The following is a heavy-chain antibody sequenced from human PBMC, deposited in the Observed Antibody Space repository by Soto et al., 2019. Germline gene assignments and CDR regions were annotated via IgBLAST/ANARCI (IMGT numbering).Heavy chain of an antibody. J-gene: IGHJ3*02. CDR1: GYTFTSYD. V-gene: IGHV1-8*01. Sequence: ASVKVSCKASGYTFTSYDINWVRQATGQGLEWMGWMNPNSGNTGYAQKFQGRVTMTRNTSISTAYMELSSLRSEDTAVYYCARGRGKWLQLWLLGTAFDIWGQGTMVTVSS. CDR3: ARGRGKWLQLWLLGTAFDI. CDR2: MNPNSGNT. D-gene: IGHD5-18*01.